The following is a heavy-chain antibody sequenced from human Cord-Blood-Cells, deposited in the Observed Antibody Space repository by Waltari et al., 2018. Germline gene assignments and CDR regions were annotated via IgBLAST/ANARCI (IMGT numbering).Heavy chain of an antibody. D-gene: IGHD2-2*01. J-gene: IGHJ4*02. V-gene: IGHV1-69*01. CDR2: IIPIFGTA. CDR3: ARGDVGYCSSTSCYDY. Sequence: QVQLVQSGAEVKKPGSSVQVSCKASGGTFSSYAITWVRQAHGQGLEWMGGIIPIFGTANYAQKFQGRVTITADESTSTAYMELSSLRSEDTAVYYCARGDVGYCSSTSCYDYWGQGTLVTVSS. CDR1: GGTFSSYA.